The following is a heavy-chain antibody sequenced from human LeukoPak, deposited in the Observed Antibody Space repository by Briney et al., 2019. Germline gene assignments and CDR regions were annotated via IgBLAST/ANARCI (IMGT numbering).Heavy chain of an antibody. CDR1: GYTFTSYY. D-gene: IGHD3-22*01. CDR3: ARALKGYYDIRY. V-gene: IGHV1-46*01. CDR2: INPSGGST. J-gene: IGHJ4*02. Sequence: ASVKVSCKASGYTFTSYYMYWVRQAPGQGLEWMGIINPSGGSTSYAQKFQDRVTMTRDMSTSTVYMELSSLRSEDTAVYYCARALKGYYDIRYWGQGTLVTVSS.